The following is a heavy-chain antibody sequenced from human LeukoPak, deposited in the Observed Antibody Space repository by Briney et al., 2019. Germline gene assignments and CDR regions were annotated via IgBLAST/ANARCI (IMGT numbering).Heavy chain of an antibody. J-gene: IGHJ4*02. CDR2: VRGSDAGT. V-gene: IGHV3-23*01. Sequence: GGSLRLSCAASGFTLSSYAMNWVRQAPGKGLEWVSAVRGSDAGTSYADSVKGRFTISRDNSENTLYLQMNSLRAEDTAVYYCAKNRGGSYYSGSDYWGQGTLVTVSS. D-gene: IGHD1-26*01. CDR1: GFTLSSYA. CDR3: AKNRGGSYYSGSDY.